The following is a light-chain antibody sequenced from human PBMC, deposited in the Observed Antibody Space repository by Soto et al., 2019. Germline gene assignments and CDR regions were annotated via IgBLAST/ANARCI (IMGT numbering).Light chain of an antibody. CDR2: DVS. J-gene: IGLJ2*01. CDR3: SSYTSSSTLVV. V-gene: IGLV2-14*01. CDR1: SSDVGGYNY. Sequence: QSVLTQPASVSGSPGQSITISCTGTSSDVGGYNYVSWYQQHPGKDPKLMIYDVSNRPSGVSNRFSGSKSVNTASLTISGLQAEDEADYYCSSYTSSSTLVVFGGGTKVTVL.